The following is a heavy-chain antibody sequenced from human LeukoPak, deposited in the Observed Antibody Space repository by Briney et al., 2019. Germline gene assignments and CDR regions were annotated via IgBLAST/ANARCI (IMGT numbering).Heavy chain of an antibody. V-gene: IGHV3-21*01. Sequence: PGGSLRLSCAASGFTFNTYSMNWVRQAPGKGLEWVSSISSNSRDIYYADSVKGQFTISRDNAKNSLHLQMNSLRAEDTAVYYCARDDRDISSYRFDYWGHGILVTVSS. CDR3: ARDDRDISSYRFDY. J-gene: IGHJ4*01. CDR1: GFTFNTYS. D-gene: IGHD6-6*01. CDR2: ISSNSRDI.